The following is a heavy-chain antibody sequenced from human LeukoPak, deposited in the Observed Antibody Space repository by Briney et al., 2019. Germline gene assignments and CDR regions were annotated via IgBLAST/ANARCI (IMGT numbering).Heavy chain of an antibody. D-gene: IGHD6-6*01. CDR2: INHSGST. Sequence: SETLSLTCAVYGGSFSGYYWSWVREPPGKGLEWIGEINHSGSTKYNPSLKSRVTISEDTSKHQFSLKLSSVTAADTAVYYCARGQYSSSPVFDFWGQGTLVTVSS. CDR1: GGSFSGYY. J-gene: IGHJ4*02. V-gene: IGHV4-34*01. CDR3: ARGQYSSSPVFDF.